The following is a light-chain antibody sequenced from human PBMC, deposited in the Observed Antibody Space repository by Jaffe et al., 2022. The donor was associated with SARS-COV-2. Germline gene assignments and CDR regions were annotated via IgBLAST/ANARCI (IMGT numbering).Light chain of an antibody. J-gene: IGLJ3*02. CDR1: SSDVGNYNL. Sequence: QSALTQPASVSGSPGQSITISCTGTSSDVGNYNLVSWYQQHPGKAPKVMISEVNKRPSGVSNRFSGSKSGNTASLTISGLQAEDEADYYCCSYAGSSTLVFGGGTKVTVL. V-gene: IGLV2-23*02. CDR2: EVN. CDR3: CSYAGSSTLV.